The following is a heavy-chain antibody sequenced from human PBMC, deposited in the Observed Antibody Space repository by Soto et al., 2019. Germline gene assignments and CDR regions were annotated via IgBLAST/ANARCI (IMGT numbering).Heavy chain of an antibody. V-gene: IGHV3-7*05. Sequence: PGGSLRLSCAASGFTFSSHWMSWVRQAPGKGLEWVANIIQGGSDKYYVDSVEGRFTISRDNAKNSVYLQMNSLRAEDTAVYYCARAIYGGTTTFDYWGQGTLVTVSS. CDR2: IIQGGSDK. CDR1: GFTFSSHW. J-gene: IGHJ4*02. D-gene: IGHD3-3*01. CDR3: ARAIYGGTTTFDY.